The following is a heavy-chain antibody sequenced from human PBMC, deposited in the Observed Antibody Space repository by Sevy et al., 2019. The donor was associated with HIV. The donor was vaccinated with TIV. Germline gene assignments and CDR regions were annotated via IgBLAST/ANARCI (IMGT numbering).Heavy chain of an antibody. V-gene: IGHV3-48*02. J-gene: IGHJ6*02. Sequence: GGSLRLSCAASGFTFSSYSMNWVRQAPGKGLEWVSYISSSSSTIYYADSVKGRFTISRDNAKNSQYLQMNSLRDEDTAVYYCARDRSYDILTGYPRMDVWGQGTTVTVSS. CDR3: ARDRSYDILTGYPRMDV. CDR1: GFTFSSYS. CDR2: ISSSSSTI. D-gene: IGHD3-9*01.